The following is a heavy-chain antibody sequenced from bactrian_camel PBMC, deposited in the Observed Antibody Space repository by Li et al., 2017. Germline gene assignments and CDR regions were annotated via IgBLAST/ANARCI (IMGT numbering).Heavy chain of an antibody. Sequence: DVQLVESGGGSVQPGGSLRLSCSASGFQFADYPMSWVRQAPGKGLEWVAQIAYDGWVSRYHDSAKGRFTISRDNAKNTAYLQMNSLKTDDTAVYYCMRDVRDPGDYWGQGTQVTVS. CDR2: IAYDGWVS. CDR1: GFQFADYP. D-gene: IGHD1*01. J-gene: IGHJ4*01. V-gene: IGHV3S36*01. CDR3: MRDVRDPGDY.